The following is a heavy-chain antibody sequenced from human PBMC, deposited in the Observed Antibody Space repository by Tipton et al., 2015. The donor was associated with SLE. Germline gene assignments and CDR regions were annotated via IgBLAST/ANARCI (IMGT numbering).Heavy chain of an antibody. Sequence: SLRLSCAASGFTFSGYWMHWVRQAPGKGLEWVSRIKSDGSIIGYADSVKGRFTISRDNAKNTLYLQMNSLRAEDTAVYYCARDRDYGGNWFAPWGQGTLVTVSS. J-gene: IGHJ5*02. CDR1: GFTFSGYW. CDR2: IKSDGSII. CDR3: ARDRDYGGNWFAP. D-gene: IGHD4-23*01. V-gene: IGHV3-74*01.